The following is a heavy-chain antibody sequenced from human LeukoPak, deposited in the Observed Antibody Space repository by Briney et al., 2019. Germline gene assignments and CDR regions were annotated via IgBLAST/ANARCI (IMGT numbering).Heavy chain of an antibody. CDR1: GFTFSSYA. D-gene: IGHD2-2*01. J-gene: IGHJ4*02. CDR3: AKAEYDIVVVPDAFFDF. Sequence: PGGSLRLSCAASGFTFSSYAMSWVRQAPGKGLEWVSAISGSGGSTYYADSVKGRFTIFRDNSKNTLHLQMNSLRAEDTAIYYCAKAEYDIVVVPDAFFDFWGQGTLVTVSS. V-gene: IGHV3-23*01. CDR2: ISGSGGST.